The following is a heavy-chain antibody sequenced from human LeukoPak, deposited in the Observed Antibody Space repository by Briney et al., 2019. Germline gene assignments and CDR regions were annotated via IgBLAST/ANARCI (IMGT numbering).Heavy chain of an antibody. CDR1: GGSITSYY. D-gene: IGHD4-17*01. CDR3: ATYFYGEYGSYYFDY. J-gene: IGHJ4*02. CDR2: IYYSGTT. Sequence: SSETLSLTCTVSGGSITSYYWSWIRQPPGKGLEWIGYIYYSGTTNYNPSLQSRVTMSVDKSKNQFSLKLSSVTAADTAVYYCATYFYGEYGSYYFDYWGQGTLVTVSS. V-gene: IGHV4-59*12.